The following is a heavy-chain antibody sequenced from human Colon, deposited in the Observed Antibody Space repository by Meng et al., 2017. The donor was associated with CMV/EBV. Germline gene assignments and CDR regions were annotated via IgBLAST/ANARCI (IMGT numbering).Heavy chain of an antibody. CDR2: IKQDGSET. Sequence: GGSLRLSCAASGFTFSSYWMTWVRQAPGKGLEWVVNIKQDGSETHYVDSVEGRFTVSRDNAKNSVYLQMNNLGAEDTAVYYCARDRRNNVGMDVWGQGTTVTVSS. CDR1: GFTFSSYW. D-gene: IGHD2-8*01. CDR3: ARDRRNNVGMDV. V-gene: IGHV3-7*01. J-gene: IGHJ6*02.